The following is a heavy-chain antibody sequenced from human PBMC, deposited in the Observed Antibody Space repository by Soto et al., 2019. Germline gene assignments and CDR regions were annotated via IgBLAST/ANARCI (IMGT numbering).Heavy chain of an antibody. D-gene: IGHD6-6*01. CDR3: ARSSIVARMSIYY. CDR2: ISGSGGGT. Sequence: EVQLLESGGGLVQPGGSLRLSCAASGFTFSSYPMSWVRQAPGKGLEWVSAISGSGGGTYYADSVKGRFTIYRDNSKNTLYLQMNSLRAEDTAVYYCARSSIVARMSIYYWGQGTLVTVSS. J-gene: IGHJ4*02. CDR1: GFTFSSYP. V-gene: IGHV3-23*01.